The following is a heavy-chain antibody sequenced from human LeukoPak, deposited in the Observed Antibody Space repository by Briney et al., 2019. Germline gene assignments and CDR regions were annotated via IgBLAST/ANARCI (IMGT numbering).Heavy chain of an antibody. Sequence: PSENLPLTCTVSGGSISGYYWNWIRQAAGQGLEWIGHIYPTGTTNYSPSLKSRVTMSLDTSKNQFSLRLNSLTAADTAVYYCARRSSGSSASAFDIWGQGTVVSVSS. V-gene: IGHV4-4*07. CDR2: IYPTGTT. CDR3: ARRSSGSSASAFDI. D-gene: IGHD5-12*01. CDR1: GGSISGYY. J-gene: IGHJ3*02.